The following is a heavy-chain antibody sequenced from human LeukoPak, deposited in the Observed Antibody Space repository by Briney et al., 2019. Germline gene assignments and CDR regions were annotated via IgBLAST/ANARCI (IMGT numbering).Heavy chain of an antibody. J-gene: IGHJ4*02. V-gene: IGHV3-23*01. CDR2: ISGSGGST. CDR3: ATFGSGSSTRYLAY. Sequence: GGSLRLSCAASGFTFSSYAMSWVRQAPGKGLEWVSAISGSGGSTYYADSVKGRFTISRDNSKNTLYLQMNSLRAEDTAVYYCATFGSGSSTRYLAYWGQGTLVTVSS. CDR1: GFTFSSYA. D-gene: IGHD3-10*01.